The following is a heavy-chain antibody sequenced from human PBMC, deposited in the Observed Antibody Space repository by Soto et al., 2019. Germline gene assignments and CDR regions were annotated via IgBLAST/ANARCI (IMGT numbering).Heavy chain of an antibody. J-gene: IGHJ4*02. CDR2: INHSGST. CDR1: GGSFSGYY. Sequence: PSETLSLTCAVYGGSFSGYYWSWIRQPPGKGLEWIGEINHSGSTNYNPSLKSRVTISVDTSKNQFSLKLSSVTAADTAVYYCARGHLSAVTMVREALRYWGQGTLVAVS. V-gene: IGHV4-34*01. D-gene: IGHD3-10*01. CDR3: ARGHLSAVTMVREALRY.